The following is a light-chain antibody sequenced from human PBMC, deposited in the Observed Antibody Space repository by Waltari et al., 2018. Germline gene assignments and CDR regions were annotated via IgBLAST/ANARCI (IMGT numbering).Light chain of an antibody. J-gene: IGKJ1*01. CDR2: GAS. CDR1: QSVSSN. CDR3: QQYNNWPRT. Sequence: ETVMTQSPATLSVSPGERATLSCRASQSVSSNLAWYQQKPGQAPRLLIYGASTRTTGIPARFSGSGSGTEFTLTISSPQSEDFAVYYCQQYNNWPRTFGQGTKVEIK. V-gene: IGKV3-15*01.